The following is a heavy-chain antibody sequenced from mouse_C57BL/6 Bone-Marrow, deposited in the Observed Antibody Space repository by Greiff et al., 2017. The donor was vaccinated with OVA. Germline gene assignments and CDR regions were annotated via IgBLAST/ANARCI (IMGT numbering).Heavy chain of an antibody. CDR1: GFSLTSYG. CDR2: IWRGGST. D-gene: IGHD1-1*01. Sequence: QVQLQQSGPGLVQPSQSLSITCTVSGFSLTSYGVHWVRQSPGKGLEWLGVIWRGGSTDYNAAFMSRLSITKDNSKSQVFFKLNSLQADDTAIYYCAKNPLFNPYAMDYWGQGTSVTVSS. CDR3: AKNPLFNPYAMDY. V-gene: IGHV2-5*01. J-gene: IGHJ4*01.